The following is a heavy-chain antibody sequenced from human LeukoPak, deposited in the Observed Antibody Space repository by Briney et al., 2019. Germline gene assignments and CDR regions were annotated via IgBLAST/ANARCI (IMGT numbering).Heavy chain of an antibody. D-gene: IGHD2-2*01. Sequence: GGSLRLSGAASGFTFRSYWMSWVRQAPGKGLEWVANIEQDGSEKYYVDSVKGRFTISRDNAKNSLYLQMDSLRAEDTAVYYCARGAVPAALYYFDYWGQGTLVTVSS. J-gene: IGHJ4*02. CDR1: GFTFRSYW. CDR3: ARGAVPAALYYFDY. CDR2: IEQDGSEK. V-gene: IGHV3-7*04.